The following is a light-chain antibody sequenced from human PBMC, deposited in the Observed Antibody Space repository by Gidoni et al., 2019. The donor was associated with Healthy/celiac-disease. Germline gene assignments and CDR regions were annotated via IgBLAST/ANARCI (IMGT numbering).Light chain of an antibody. CDR3: QQHYSTPYT. Sequence: DIVMTQSQDSLAVSLCERTTINCKSSQSVLYSSNNKNYLAWYQQKPGQPPKLLIYWASTRESGIPDRFSGSGSLTDSTLTISSLQAEDVAVYSCQQHYSTPYTFGQGTKLEIK. V-gene: IGKV4-1*01. CDR2: WAS. CDR1: QSVLYSSNNKNY. J-gene: IGKJ2*01.